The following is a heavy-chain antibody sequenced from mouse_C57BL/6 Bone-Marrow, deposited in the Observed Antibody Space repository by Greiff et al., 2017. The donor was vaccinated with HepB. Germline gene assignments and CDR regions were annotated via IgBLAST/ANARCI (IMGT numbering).Heavy chain of an antibody. J-gene: IGHJ3*01. CDR3: TRPYYYGSSKGFAY. CDR2: IDPETGGT. V-gene: IGHV1-15*01. Sequence: PLQQSGAELVRPGASVTLSCKASGYTFTDYEMHWVKQTPVHGLEWIGAIDPETGGTAYNQKFKGKAILTADKSSSTAYMELRSLTSEDSAVYYCTRPYYYGSSKGFAYWGQGTLVTVSA. D-gene: IGHD1-1*01. CDR1: GYTFTDYE.